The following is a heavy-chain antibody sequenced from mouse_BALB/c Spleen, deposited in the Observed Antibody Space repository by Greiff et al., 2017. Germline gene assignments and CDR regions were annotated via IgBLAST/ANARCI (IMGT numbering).Heavy chain of an antibody. J-gene: IGHJ1*01. V-gene: IGHV1S127*01. CDR3: TRDYYGSSYGHWYFDV. D-gene: IGHD1-1*01. CDR2: IDPSDSYT. Sequence: VQLQQPGAELVKPGASVKMSCKASGYTFTSYWMHWVKQRPGQGLEWIGTIDPSDSYTSYNQKFKGKATLTVDTSSSTAYMQLSSLTSEDSAVYYCTRDYYGSSYGHWYFDVWGAGTTVTVSS. CDR1: GYTFTSYW.